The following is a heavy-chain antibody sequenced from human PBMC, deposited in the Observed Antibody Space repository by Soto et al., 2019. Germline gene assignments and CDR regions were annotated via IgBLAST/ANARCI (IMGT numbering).Heavy chain of an antibody. CDR3: ARFGSEDTVSRPFDY. Sequence: SETLSLTCTVSGGSISTYYWNWIRQPPGKGLEWIGYIYYSGTTSYNPSLKSRVTISVDTPNNQFSLKLSSVTAADTAIYYCARFGSEDTVSRPFDYWGQGTLVTVSS. J-gene: IGHJ4*02. CDR2: IYYSGTT. V-gene: IGHV4-59*01. D-gene: IGHD2-15*01. CDR1: GGSISTYY.